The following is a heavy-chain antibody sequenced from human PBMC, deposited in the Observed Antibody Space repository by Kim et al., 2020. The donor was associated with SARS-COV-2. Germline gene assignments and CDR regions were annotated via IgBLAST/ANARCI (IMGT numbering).Heavy chain of an antibody. CDR3: ARDWPRGYSDY. D-gene: IGHD5-18*01. J-gene: IGHJ4*02. CDR2: IIPILGIA. V-gene: IGHV1-69*04. Sequence: SVKVSCKASGGTFSSYAISWVRQPPGQGLEWMGRIIPILGIANYAQKFQGRVTITADKSTSTAYMELSSLRSEDTAVYYCARDWPRGYSDYWGQGTLVT. CDR1: GGTFSSYA.